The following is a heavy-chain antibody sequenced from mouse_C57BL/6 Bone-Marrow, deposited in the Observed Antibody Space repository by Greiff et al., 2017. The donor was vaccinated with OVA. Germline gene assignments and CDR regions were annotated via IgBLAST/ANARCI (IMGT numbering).Heavy chain of an antibody. CDR1: GYSITSDY. D-gene: IGHD2-1*01. CDR2: ISYSGST. CDR3: ARGDGNCRYWYFDV. J-gene: IGHJ1*03. V-gene: IGHV3-8*01. Sequence: DVQLQESGPGLAKPSQTLSLTCSVTGYSITSDYWNWIRKFPGNKLEYMGYISYSGSTYYNPSLKSRISITRDTSKSQYYLQLNSVTTEDTATNYCARGDGNCRYWYFDVWGTGTTVTVSS.